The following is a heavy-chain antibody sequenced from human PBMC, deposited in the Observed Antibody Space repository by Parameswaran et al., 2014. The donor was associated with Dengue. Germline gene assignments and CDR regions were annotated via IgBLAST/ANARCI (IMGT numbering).Heavy chain of an antibody. J-gene: IGHJ4*02. Sequence: WIRQPPGKGLEWVSYISSSSSTIYYADSVKGRFTISRDNAKNSLYLQMNSLRAEDTAVYYCAREATGTNVNYFDYWGQGTLVTVSS. CDR2: ISSSSSTI. CDR3: AREATGTNVNYFDY. D-gene: IGHD1-7*01. V-gene: IGHV3-48*01.